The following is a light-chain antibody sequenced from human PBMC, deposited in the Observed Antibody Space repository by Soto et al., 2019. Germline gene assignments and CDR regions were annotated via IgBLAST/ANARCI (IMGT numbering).Light chain of an antibody. J-gene: IGKJ4*01. CDR3: MQALQTPLT. Sequence: DIVMTQSPLSLPVTPGEPASISCRSSQSLLHSNGCNYLDWYLQKPGQSPQVLIYLGSNRASGVPDRFSGSGSGTDFTLKISRVEAEDVGVYYCMQALQTPLTFGGGTKVEIK. CDR1: QSLLHSNGCNY. CDR2: LGS. V-gene: IGKV2-28*01.